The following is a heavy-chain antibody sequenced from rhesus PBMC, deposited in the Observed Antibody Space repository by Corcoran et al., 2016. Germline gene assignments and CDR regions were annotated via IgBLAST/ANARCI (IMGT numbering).Heavy chain of an antibody. CDR2: DDPEDGEA. Sequence: EVQLVQSGAEVQTPGSSVKLSCKASGYTFTYYSLHWVRQAPGKGLEWMGSDDPEDGEADYAQKFQDRVTITRDTSTDTAYMERSSLRSEDTAVYYCATGRPGGFDYWGQGVLVTVSS. J-gene: IGHJ4*01. V-gene: IGHV1-111*01. CDR3: ATGRPGGFDY. CDR1: GYTFTYYS.